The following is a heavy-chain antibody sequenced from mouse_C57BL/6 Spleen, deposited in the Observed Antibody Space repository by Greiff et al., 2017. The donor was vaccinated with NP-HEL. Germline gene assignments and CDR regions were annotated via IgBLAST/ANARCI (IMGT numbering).Heavy chain of an antibody. CDR2: IRNKANNHAT. CDR3: TRFIPSYYAMDY. CDR1: GFTFSDAW. V-gene: IGHV6-6*01. Sequence: EVQLVESGGGLVQPGGSMKLSCAASGFTFSDAWMDWVRQSPEKGLEWVAEIRNKANNHATYYAESVKGRFTISRDDSKSSVYLQMNSLRAEDTGIYYCTRFIPSYYAMDYWGQGTSVTVSS. D-gene: IGHD1-1*01. J-gene: IGHJ4*01.